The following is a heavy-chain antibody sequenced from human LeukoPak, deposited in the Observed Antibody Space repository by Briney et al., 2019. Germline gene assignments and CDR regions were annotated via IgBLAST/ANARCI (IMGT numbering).Heavy chain of an antibody. Sequence: SETLSLTCAVYGGSFSGYYWSWIRQPPGKGLEWIGEINHSGSTNYNPSLKSRVSISVDTSKNQFSLKLSSVTAADTAVYYCARTYSSSWDIDYWGQGTLVTVSS. CDR1: GGSFSGYY. V-gene: IGHV4-34*01. D-gene: IGHD6-13*01. J-gene: IGHJ4*02. CDR3: ARTYSSSWDIDY. CDR2: INHSGST.